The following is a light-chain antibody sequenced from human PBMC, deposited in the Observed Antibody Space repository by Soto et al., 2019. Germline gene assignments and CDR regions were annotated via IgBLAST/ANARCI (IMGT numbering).Light chain of an antibody. V-gene: IGKV3-15*01. CDR3: QQYNNWPPDT. J-gene: IGKJ2*01. CDR2: GAS. Sequence: EIVMTQSPATLSVSPGERATLSCRASQSVSSNLAWYQQKPGQAPRLLIYGASTRATGIPARFSGSGSGTEFTLNISSLQSEDFAVYYCQQYNNWPPDTFGQGTKLEIK. CDR1: QSVSSN.